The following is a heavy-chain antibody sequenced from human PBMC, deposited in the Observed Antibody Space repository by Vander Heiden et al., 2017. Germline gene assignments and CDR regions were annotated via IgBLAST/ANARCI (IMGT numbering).Heavy chain of an antibody. CDR3: SLKYYYESSGFSHFDY. V-gene: IGHV3-49*05. Sequence: QLVESGGGLLKPGRSLRLSCTASGSPFGASAMGWFRQAPGKGVGWVGFIGSKAYGGTTEYAASVKGRFTISRDDSKSIAYLQMNSLKTEETAVYYCSLKYYYESSGFSHFDYWGQGTLVTVSS. D-gene: IGHD3-22*01. CDR2: IGSKAYGGTT. CDR1: GSPFGASA. J-gene: IGHJ4*02.